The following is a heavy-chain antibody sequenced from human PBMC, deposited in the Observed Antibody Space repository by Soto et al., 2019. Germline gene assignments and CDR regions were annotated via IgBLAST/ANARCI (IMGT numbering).Heavy chain of an antibody. D-gene: IGHD5-12*01. CDR2: IIPIFGTS. CDR1: GGTFSNYA. J-gene: IGHJ5*02. CDR3: ASRPRNGYNT. V-gene: IGHV1-69*01. Sequence: QVQLVQSGAELKKPGSSVKVSCTSSGGTFSNYAITWVRQAPGQGLEWMGGIIPIFGTSNYAQTFQGRVTFTADESITTTYMELSSLKSEDTAVYYCASRPRNGYNTWGQGTLVTVSS.